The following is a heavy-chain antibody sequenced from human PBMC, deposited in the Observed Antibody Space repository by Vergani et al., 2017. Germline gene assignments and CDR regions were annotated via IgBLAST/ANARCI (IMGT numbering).Heavy chain of an antibody. D-gene: IGHD6-13*01. Sequence: EVQLLESGGGLVQPGGSLRLSCAASGFTFSSYAMSWVRQAPGKGLEWVSAISGSGGSTYYADSVKGRFTISRDNSKNTLYLQMNSLRAEDTAVYYCARDHSASSWYYYYYYMDVWGKGTTVTVSS. CDR2: ISGSGGST. V-gene: IGHV3-23*01. CDR3: ARDHSASSWYYYYYYMDV. J-gene: IGHJ6*03. CDR1: GFTFSSYA.